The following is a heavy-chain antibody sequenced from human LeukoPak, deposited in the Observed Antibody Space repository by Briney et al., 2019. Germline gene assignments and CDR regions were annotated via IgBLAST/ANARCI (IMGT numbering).Heavy chain of an antibody. CDR3: ASISLSGYYYDSSGPFDY. J-gene: IGHJ4*02. CDR2: IIPIFGTA. V-gene: IGHV1-69*05. Sequence: ASVKVSCKASGDTFSSYAISWVRQAPGQGLEWMGGIIPIFGTANYAQKFQGRVTITTDESTSTAYMELSSLRSEDTAVYYCASISLSGYYYDSSGPFDYWGQGTLVTVSS. D-gene: IGHD3-22*01. CDR1: GDTFSSYA.